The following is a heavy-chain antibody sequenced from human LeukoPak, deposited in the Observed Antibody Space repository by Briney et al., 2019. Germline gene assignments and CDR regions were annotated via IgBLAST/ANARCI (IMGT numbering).Heavy chain of an antibody. CDR2: IYWDDDK. Sequence: SGPTLVNPTQTLTLTCAFSGFSLSTSGVGVGWIRQPPGKALEWLALIYWDDDKRYSPSLKSRLTITKDTSRNQVVLTMTNMDPVDTATYYCAHRQNWGEAFDIWGQGTMVTVSS. CDR1: GFSLSTSGVG. J-gene: IGHJ3*02. CDR3: AHRQNWGEAFDI. D-gene: IGHD7-27*01. V-gene: IGHV2-5*02.